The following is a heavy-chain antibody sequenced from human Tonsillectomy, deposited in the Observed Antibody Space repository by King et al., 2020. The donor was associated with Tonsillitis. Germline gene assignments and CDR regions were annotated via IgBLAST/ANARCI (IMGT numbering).Heavy chain of an antibody. J-gene: IGHJ4*02. CDR2: ITGTGTNT. D-gene: IGHD5-24*01. CDR1: GFTFSRYD. CDR3: AKDGGASNYYFFYNY. V-gene: IGHV3-23*04. Sequence: DVQLVESGGGLVQPGGSLRLSCAASGFTFSRYDMSWVRQSPGKGLEGVSAITGTGTNTYYADSVKGRFTISRDNSKNTLYLQMSSLRADDTAVYYCAKDGGASNYYFFYNYWGQGNPVTVSS.